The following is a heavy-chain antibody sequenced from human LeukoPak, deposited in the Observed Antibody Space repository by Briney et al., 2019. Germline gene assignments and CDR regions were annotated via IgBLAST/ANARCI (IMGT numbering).Heavy chain of an antibody. CDR3: ARRVVVAAAPYYFDY. V-gene: IGHV3-74*01. D-gene: IGHD2-2*01. CDR1: GFTFSSYW. Sequence: GGFLRLSCAASGFTFSSYWMHWVRQGPGKGLVWVSRINSDGSSSNYADSVRGRFTISRDNAENTLYLQINSLRVEDTAVYYCARRVVVAAAPYYFDYWGQGTLVTVSS. J-gene: IGHJ4*02. CDR2: INSDGSSS.